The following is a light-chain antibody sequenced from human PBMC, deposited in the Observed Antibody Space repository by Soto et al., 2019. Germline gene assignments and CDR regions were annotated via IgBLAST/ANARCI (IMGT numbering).Light chain of an antibody. CDR3: GTWDSSLGVGV. CDR2: DND. CDR1: SSNIGNNY. V-gene: IGLV1-51*01. Sequence: QSVLTQPPSVSVAPGQKVTISCSGSSSNIGNNYVSWYQQLPGTAPKLLIYDNDKRPSGIPDRFSGSKSGTSATLGITGLQTGDEADYYCGTWDSSLGVGVFGGGTKLTVL. J-gene: IGLJ2*01.